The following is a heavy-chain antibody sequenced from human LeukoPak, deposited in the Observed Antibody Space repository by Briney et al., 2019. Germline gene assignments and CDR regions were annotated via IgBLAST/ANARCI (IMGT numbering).Heavy chain of an antibody. V-gene: IGHV3-11*04. CDR2: ISSGGSTI. D-gene: IGHD6-13*01. CDR1: GFTFSDYY. Sequence: PGGSLRLSCAVSGFTFSDYYMSWIRQAPGKGLEWVSYISSGGSTISHADSVKGRFTISRDNAENSLYLQMNSLGAEDTAVYYCAPFSAVTHYYFDYWGQGTLVTVSS. CDR3: APFSAVTHYYFDY. J-gene: IGHJ4*02.